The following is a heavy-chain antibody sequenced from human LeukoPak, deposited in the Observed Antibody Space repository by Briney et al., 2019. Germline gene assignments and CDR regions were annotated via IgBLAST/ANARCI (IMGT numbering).Heavy chain of an antibody. J-gene: IGHJ2*01. D-gene: IGHD3-9*01. Sequence: GGSLRLSCAASGFTFSSYEMDWVRQAPGKGLEWVSYISSSGNIRYYTDSVKGRFTISRDNAKNSLYLQMNSLRAEDTAVYYCARATGYLSYFDLWGRGTLVTVSS. CDR1: GFTFSSYE. CDR2: ISSSGNIR. CDR3: ARATGYLSYFDL. V-gene: IGHV3-48*03.